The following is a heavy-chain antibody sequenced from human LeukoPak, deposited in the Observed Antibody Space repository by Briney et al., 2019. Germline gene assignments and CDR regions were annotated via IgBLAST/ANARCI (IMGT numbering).Heavy chain of an antibody. D-gene: IGHD6-25*01. V-gene: IGHV3-30*02. CDR1: GFTFSRYG. Sequence: GGSLRLSCAASGFTFSRYGMHWVRHSPGEGLEWVAFIRFDSSNEDYVDSVKGRFTISRDNSKSTLYLQMNSLRPEDTAVYYCSKIVAAGGRFDSWGQGTLVTVSS. CDR3: SKIVAAGGRFDS. CDR2: IRFDSSNE. J-gene: IGHJ4*02.